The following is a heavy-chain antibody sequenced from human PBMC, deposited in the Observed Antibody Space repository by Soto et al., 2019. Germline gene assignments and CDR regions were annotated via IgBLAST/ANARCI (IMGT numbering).Heavy chain of an antibody. Sequence: EVQLLESGGGLVQPGGSLRLSCAASGFTFSSYAMSWVRQAPGKGLEWVSAISGSGGSTYYADSVKGRFTISRDNSKNTLDLQMNTLRAEDTAVYYCAKGASGYYYYGMDVWGQGTTVTVSS. D-gene: IGHD3-10*01. V-gene: IGHV3-23*01. CDR2: ISGSGGST. CDR3: AKGASGYYYYGMDV. J-gene: IGHJ6*02. CDR1: GFTFSSYA.